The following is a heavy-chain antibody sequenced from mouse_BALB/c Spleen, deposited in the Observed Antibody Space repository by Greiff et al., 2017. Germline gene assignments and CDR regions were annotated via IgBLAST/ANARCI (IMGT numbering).Heavy chain of an antibody. CDR1: GFTFSSYA. CDR2: ISSGGSYT. CDR3: AREGITTDWYFDV. J-gene: IGHJ1*01. V-gene: IGHV5-9-4*01. D-gene: IGHD1-1*01. Sequence: EVQVVESGGGLVKPGGSLKLSCAASGFTFSSYAMSWVRQSPEKRLEWVAEISSGGSYTYYPDTVTGRFTISRDNAKNTLYLEMSSLRSEDTAMYYCAREGITTDWYFDVWGAGSTGTVSS.